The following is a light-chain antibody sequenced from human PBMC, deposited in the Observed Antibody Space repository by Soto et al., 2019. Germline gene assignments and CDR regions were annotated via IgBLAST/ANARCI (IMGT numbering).Light chain of an antibody. J-gene: IGKJ4*01. CDR3: QQRSNWPPLT. Sequence: EIVMTQSTATLSVSPGERATLSCRASQSVSNYLAWYQQKPGQAPRLLIYDASTRATGIPARFSGSGSGTDFTLTISSLEPEDFAVYYCQQRSNWPPLTFGGGTKVDIK. CDR2: DAS. V-gene: IGKV3-11*01. CDR1: QSVSNY.